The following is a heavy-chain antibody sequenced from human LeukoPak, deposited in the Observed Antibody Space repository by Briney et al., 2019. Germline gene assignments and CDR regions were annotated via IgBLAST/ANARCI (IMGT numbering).Heavy chain of an antibody. CDR3: AGDQGPSTVTTPGEY. V-gene: IGHV3-21*01. J-gene: IGHJ4*02. CDR1: GFTFSSYS. D-gene: IGHD4-17*01. Sequence: SGGSLRLSCAASGFTFSSYSMNWVRQAPGKGLEWVSSISSSSSYIYYADSVKGRFTISRDNAKNSLYLQMNSLRAEDTAVYYCAGDQGPSTVTTPGEYWGQGTLVTVSS. CDR2: ISSSSSYI.